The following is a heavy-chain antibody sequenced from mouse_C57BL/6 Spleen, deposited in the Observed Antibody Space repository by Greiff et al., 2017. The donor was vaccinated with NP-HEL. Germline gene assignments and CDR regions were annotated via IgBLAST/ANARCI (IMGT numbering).Heavy chain of an antibody. V-gene: IGHV1-15*01. CDR2: IDPETGGT. Sequence: QVQLQQSGAELVRPGASVTLSCKASGYTFTDYEMHWVKQTPVHGLEWIGAIDPETGGTAYNQKFKGKAILTADKSSSTAYMELRSLTSEDSAVYYCTRWDGYYAFDYWGQGTTLTVSS. J-gene: IGHJ2*01. CDR3: TRWDGYYAFDY. CDR1: GYTFTDYE. D-gene: IGHD2-3*01.